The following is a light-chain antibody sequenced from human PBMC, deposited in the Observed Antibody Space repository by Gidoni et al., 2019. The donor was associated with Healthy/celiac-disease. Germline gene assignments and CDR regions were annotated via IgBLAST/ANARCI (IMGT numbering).Light chain of an antibody. CDR2: DAS. J-gene: IGKJ2*01. CDR1: QDISNY. V-gene: IGKV1-33*01. CDR3: QQYDNHPYT. Sequence: DIQMTQSPSSMSASVGDRVTITCQASQDISNYLNWYQQKPGKAPQRLIYDASNLETGVPSRFSGSGSGTDFTFTISSLQPEDIATYYCQQYDNHPYTFGQXTKLEIK.